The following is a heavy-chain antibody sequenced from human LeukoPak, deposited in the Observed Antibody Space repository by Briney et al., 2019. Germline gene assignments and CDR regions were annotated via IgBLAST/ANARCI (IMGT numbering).Heavy chain of an antibody. Sequence: GGSLRLSCAASGFTFSDYYMNWIRQAPGKGLEWVSSISRSGSTIYYADSAKGRFTISRDNAKNSLYLQMNSLRAEDTAVYFCAREDSSGSPLTSYFHFWGQGTLVTVSS. D-gene: IGHD1-26*01. CDR1: GFTFSDYY. J-gene: IGHJ4*02. V-gene: IGHV3-11*01. CDR3: AREDSSGSPLTSYFHF. CDR2: ISRSGSTI.